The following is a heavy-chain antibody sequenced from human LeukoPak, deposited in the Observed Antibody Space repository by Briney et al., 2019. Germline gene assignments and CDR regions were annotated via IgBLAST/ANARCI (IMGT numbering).Heavy chain of an antibody. Sequence: ASAKVSCKAAGYSFNTFHMNWVRQAPGQGPEWIGWVNPDNGNTGFAQKFQGRVTITQNSSVTTVYMELSSLTSEDTAVYYCARRGLVAGIYDLVYGFDLWGQGTMVTVSS. D-gene: IGHD3/OR15-3a*01. CDR2: VNPDNGNT. J-gene: IGHJ3*01. CDR1: GYSFNTFH. CDR3: ARRGLVAGIYDLVYGFDL. V-gene: IGHV1-8*03.